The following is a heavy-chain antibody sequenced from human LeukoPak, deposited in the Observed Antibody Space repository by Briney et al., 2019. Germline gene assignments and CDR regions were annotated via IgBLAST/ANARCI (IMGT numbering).Heavy chain of an antibody. CDR2: IIGSGSST. D-gene: IGHD6-13*01. V-gene: IGHV3-23*01. CDR3: AKDRAQQLVLDF. J-gene: IGHJ4*02. CDR1: GFTFSSYA. Sequence: GWSLRLSCAASGFTFSSYAMSWVRQAPGKGLEWVSAIIGSGSSTYYADSVKGRFTVSRDNSKNTLFLQMNSLRAEDMAVYYCAKDRAQQLVLDFWGQGTLVTVSS.